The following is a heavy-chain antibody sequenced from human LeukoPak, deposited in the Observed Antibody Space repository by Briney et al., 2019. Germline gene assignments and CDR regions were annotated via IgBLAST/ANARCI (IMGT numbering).Heavy chain of an antibody. CDR3: ARVFDSGSQAYFYYMDV. D-gene: IGHD3-10*01. J-gene: IGHJ6*03. V-gene: IGHV4-61*02. CDR2: IYTSGNT. CDR1: GGSLSSGNYY. Sequence: PSETLSLTCTVSGGSLSSGNYYWSWIRQPAGKGLEWIGRIYTSGNTNYDPSLKSRVTISVDKSKNQFSLKLSSVTAADTAVYYCARVFDSGSQAYFYYMDVWGKGTTVTIS.